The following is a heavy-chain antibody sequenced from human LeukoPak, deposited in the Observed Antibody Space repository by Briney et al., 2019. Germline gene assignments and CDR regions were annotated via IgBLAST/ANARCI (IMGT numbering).Heavy chain of an antibody. CDR2: ISGSGSST. D-gene: IGHD2-2*01. CDR1: GFTFDDYA. Sequence: AGGSLRLSCAASGFTFDDYAMSWVRQAPGKGLEWVSAISGSGSSTYYADSVKGRFTISRDNSKNTLFLQMNSLRAEDTAVYYCAKGYCSSSSCYSYAFDIWGQGTVVTVSS. CDR3: AKGYCSSSSCYSYAFDI. J-gene: IGHJ3*02. V-gene: IGHV3-23*01.